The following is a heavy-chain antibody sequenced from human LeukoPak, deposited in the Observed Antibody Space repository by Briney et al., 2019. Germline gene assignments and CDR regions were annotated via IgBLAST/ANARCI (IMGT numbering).Heavy chain of an antibody. Sequence: GGSLRHFCVVSGFTFSNYWMHWVRQVPGKGLVCVSRINRDGSATSYADSVRGRFTSSRDNATSTLYLQMNSLTAEETAVYYCTRDDHSAMDYWGPGTLITVSS. D-gene: IGHD5-18*01. J-gene: IGHJ4*01. V-gene: IGHV3-74*01. CDR3: TRDDHSAMDY. CDR2: INRDGSAT. CDR1: GFTFSNYW.